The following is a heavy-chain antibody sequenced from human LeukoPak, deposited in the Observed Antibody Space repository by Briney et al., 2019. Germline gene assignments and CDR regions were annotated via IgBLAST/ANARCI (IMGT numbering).Heavy chain of an antibody. V-gene: IGHV1-18*04. D-gene: IGHD5-24*01. CDR3: ARDRPLPSTPRDGTAIDY. CDR2: ISAYNGNT. Sequence: GASVKVSCKASGYTFTGYYMHWVRQAPGQGLEWMGWISAYNGNTNYAQKLQGRVTMTTDTSTSTAYMELRSLRSDDTAVYYCARDRPLPSTPRDGTAIDYWGQGTLVTVSS. J-gene: IGHJ4*02. CDR1: GYTFTGYY.